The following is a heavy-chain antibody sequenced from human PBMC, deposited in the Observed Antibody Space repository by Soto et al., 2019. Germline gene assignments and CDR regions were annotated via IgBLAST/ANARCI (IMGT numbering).Heavy chain of an antibody. D-gene: IGHD2-21*02. CDR1: GYTFTNEY. CDR3: AREEGLLYFHY. J-gene: IGHJ4*02. V-gene: IGHV1-46*01. CDR2: INASGGTR. Sequence: QVQLVQSGAEVKKPGASVKVSCEASGYTFTNEYMHWVRQAPGQGLEWMGIINASGGTRSYAQKFQGRVTMTRDTSTSTVYMELSSLRSEDTAVYYCAREEGLLYFHYWGQGTLVTVSS.